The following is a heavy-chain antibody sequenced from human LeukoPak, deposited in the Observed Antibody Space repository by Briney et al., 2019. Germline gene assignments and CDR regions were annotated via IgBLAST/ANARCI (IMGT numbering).Heavy chain of an antibody. D-gene: IGHD4-17*01. J-gene: IGHJ4*02. CDR2: ISYDGSNK. V-gene: IGHV3-30*03. CDR3: ARDLTVTNYFDY. Sequence: GGSLRLSCAASGFTFSAYTMAWVRQAPGKGLEWVAVISYDGSNKYYADSVKGRFTISRDNAKNSLYLQMNSLRAEDTAVYYCARDLTVTNYFDYWGQGTLVTVSS. CDR1: GFTFSAYT.